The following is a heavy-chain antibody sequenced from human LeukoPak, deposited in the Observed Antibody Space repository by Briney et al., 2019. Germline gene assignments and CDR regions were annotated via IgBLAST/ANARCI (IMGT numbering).Heavy chain of an antibody. J-gene: IGHJ4*02. D-gene: IGHD2-15*01. CDR3: ARGEGWHRPFDY. CDR2: TYYRSKWYN. V-gene: IGHV6-1*01. Sequence: SQTLSLTCAISGDSVSSNSAAWNWIRQSPSRGLEWLGRTYYRSKWYNDYAVSVRSRITINPDTSKNQFSLKLSSVTAADTAVYYCARGEGWHRPFDYWGQGTLVTVSS. CDR1: GDSVSSNSAA.